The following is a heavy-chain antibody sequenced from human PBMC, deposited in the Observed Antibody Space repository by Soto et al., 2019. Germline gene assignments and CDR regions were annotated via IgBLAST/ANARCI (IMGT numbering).Heavy chain of an antibody. CDR1: GFTFSSYW. CDR2: IKQDGSEK. CDR3: ARGSSGRYYYGMDV. V-gene: IGHV3-7*03. D-gene: IGHD6-19*01. Sequence: EVQLLESGGGLVQPGGSLRLSCAASGFTFSSYWMSWVRQAPGKGLEWVANIKQDGSEKYYVDSVKGRFTISRDNAKNSLYLQMNSLRAEDTAVYYCARGSSGRYYYGMDVWGQGTTVTVSS. J-gene: IGHJ6*02.